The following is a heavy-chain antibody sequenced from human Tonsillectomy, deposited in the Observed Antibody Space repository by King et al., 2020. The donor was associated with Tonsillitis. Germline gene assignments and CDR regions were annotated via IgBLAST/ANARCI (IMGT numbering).Heavy chain of an antibody. CDR2: IYYSGSP. Sequence: QLQESGPGLVKPSETLSLTCTVSGGSISSYYWSWIRQPPGKGLEWIGYIYYSGSPNYNPSLKSRVTISVDTSKNQFSLKLSSVTAADTAVYYCARAGYSSSWRYYYMDVWGKGTTVTVSS. CDR1: GGSISSYY. V-gene: IGHV4-59*01. J-gene: IGHJ6*03. D-gene: IGHD6-13*01. CDR3: ARAGYSSSWRYYYMDV.